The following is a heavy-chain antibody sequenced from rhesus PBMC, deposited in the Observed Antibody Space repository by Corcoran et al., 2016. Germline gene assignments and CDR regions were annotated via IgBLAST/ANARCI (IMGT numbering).Heavy chain of an antibody. CDR1: GGSISSGYYY. CDR2: ITYEEAT. D-gene: IGHD3-34*01. J-gene: IGHJ5-1*01. V-gene: IGHV4-122*02. Sequence: QVQLQESGPGLVKPSETLSLTCAVSGGSISSGYYYWSWIRQPPGKGLEWIGYITYEEATSSNPSLKSGVTLSSAPSKHQFSLKLSSVAAADTAVYYGARMGRYNRFDVWGAGVLVTVSS. CDR3: ARMGRYNRFDV.